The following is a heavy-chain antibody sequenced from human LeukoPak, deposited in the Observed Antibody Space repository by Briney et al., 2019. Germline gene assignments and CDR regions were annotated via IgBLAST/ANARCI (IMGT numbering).Heavy chain of an antibody. CDR3: ARVRDITMEDFDY. Sequence: GASVKVSRKASGYTFTGYHMHWVRQAPGQGLEWMGWINPNSGGTNYAQKFQGRVTMTRATSISTAYMELSRLRSDDTAVYYCARVRDITMEDFDYWGQGTLVTVSS. J-gene: IGHJ4*02. V-gene: IGHV1-2*02. D-gene: IGHD3-10*01. CDR2: INPNSGGT. CDR1: GYTFTGYH.